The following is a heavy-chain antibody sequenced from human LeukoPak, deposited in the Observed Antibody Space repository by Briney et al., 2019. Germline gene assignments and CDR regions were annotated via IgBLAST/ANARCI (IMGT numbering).Heavy chain of an antibody. V-gene: IGHV3-23*01. J-gene: IGHJ6*02. CDR3: AVNLYYYYGMDV. Sequence: GGSLRLSCAASGFTFSSYAMSWVRRAPGKGLEWVSAISGSGGSTYYADSVKGRFTISRDNSKNTLYLQMNSLRAEDTAVYYCAVNLYYYYGMDVWGQGTTVTVSS. CDR2: ISGSGGST. CDR1: GFTFSSYA.